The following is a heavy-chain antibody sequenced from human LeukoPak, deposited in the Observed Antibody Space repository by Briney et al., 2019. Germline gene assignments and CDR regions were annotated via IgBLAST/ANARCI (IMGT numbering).Heavy chain of an antibody. J-gene: IGHJ4*02. CDR3: TTRRWYGDYLILEFDY. V-gene: IGHV3-15*01. CDR2: IKSKTDGGTT. D-gene: IGHD4-17*01. Sequence: AGESLRLSCAASGFTFSNAWMSWVRQAPGKGLEWVGRIKSKTDGGTTDYAAPVKGRFTISRDDSKNTLYLQMNSLKTEDTAVYYCTTRRWYGDYLILEFDYWGQGTLVTVSS. CDR1: GFTFSNAW.